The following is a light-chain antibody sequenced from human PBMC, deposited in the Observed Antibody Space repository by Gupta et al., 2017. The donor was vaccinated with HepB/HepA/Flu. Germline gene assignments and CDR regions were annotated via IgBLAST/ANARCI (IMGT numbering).Light chain of an antibody. Sequence: DVVMTQSPLSLPVTLGQPASISCRSSQSVVYTNGIAYLSWFLQRPGQSPRRLIYRGSKRDSGGPDRFSGSGSGTDFTLKISRVEAEDVGVYYCRQGKHCPVTFGQGTKVEI. V-gene: IGKV2-30*01. J-gene: IGKJ1*01. CDR3: RQGKHCPVT. CDR1: QSVVYTNGIAY. CDR2: RGS.